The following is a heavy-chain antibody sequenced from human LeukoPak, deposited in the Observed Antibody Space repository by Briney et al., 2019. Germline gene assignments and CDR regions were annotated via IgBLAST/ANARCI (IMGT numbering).Heavy chain of an antibody. CDR2: ISSSSSYI. CDR1: GFTFSSYS. Sequence: GGSLRLSCAASGFTFSSYSMNWVRQAPGKGLEWVSSISSSSSYIYYADSVKGRFTISRDNAKISLYLQMNSLRAEDTAVYYCARETYYYGSGSYLYDYWGQGTLVTVSS. D-gene: IGHD3-10*01. J-gene: IGHJ4*02. V-gene: IGHV3-21*01. CDR3: ARETYYYGSGSYLYDY.